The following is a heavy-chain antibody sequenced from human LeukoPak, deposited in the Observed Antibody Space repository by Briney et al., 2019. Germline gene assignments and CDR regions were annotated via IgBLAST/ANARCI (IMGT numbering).Heavy chain of an antibody. CDR3: ARELYSSSSRYFDL. Sequence: ASVKVSCKASGYTFSDHYIHWVRQAPGQGLEWMGRINPNSGGASYAQKFQGRVTMTRDTSISTAYMELSRLRSDDTAVYYCARELYSSSSRYFDLWGRGTLVTVSS. D-gene: IGHD6-13*01. V-gene: IGHV1-2*06. CDR1: GYTFSDHY. CDR2: INPNSGGA. J-gene: IGHJ2*01.